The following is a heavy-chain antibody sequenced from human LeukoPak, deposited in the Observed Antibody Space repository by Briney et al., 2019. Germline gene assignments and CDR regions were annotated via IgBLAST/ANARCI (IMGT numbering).Heavy chain of an antibody. D-gene: IGHD2-2*01. CDR3: AGAGSTWPHDF. CDR1: VFTFDDYG. CDR2: VNWNGGST. J-gene: IGHJ4*02. Sequence: GGSLRLSSAASVFTFDDYGMSWVREAPGKGPGWVSGVNWNGGSTGSVDSVKGRFIISRDNAKNSLYLQMNSMRAEDTALYYSAGAGSTWPHDFWGQGTLVTVSS. V-gene: IGHV3-20*03.